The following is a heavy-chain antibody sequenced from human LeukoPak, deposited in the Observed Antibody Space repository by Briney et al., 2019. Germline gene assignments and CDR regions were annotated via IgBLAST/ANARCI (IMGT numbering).Heavy chain of an antibody. CDR3: AKDHYWSIDY. CDR2: IKGDGIST. CDR1: GFSFSTFV. D-gene: IGHD3-3*01. Sequence: QTGGSLRLSCAASGFSFSTFVMHWVRHAPGQGLVWVSRIKGDGISTNYADSVKGRFTISRDIAKNTLYLQMNSLRAEDTGVYYCAKDHYWSIDYWGRGTLVTVSS. J-gene: IGHJ4*02. V-gene: IGHV3-74*01.